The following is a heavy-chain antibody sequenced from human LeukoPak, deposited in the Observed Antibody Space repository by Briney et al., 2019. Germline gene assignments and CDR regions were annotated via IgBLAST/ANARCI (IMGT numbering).Heavy chain of an antibody. D-gene: IGHD2-15*01. Sequence: GGSLRLSCAASGFTFSSYSMNWVRQAPGKGLEWVSSISSSSSYIYYADPVKGRFTISRDNAKNSLYLQMNSLRAEDTAVYYCARSSRAAFDYWGQGTLVTVSS. CDR2: ISSSSSYI. CDR3: ARSSRAAFDY. J-gene: IGHJ4*02. V-gene: IGHV3-21*01. CDR1: GFTFSSYS.